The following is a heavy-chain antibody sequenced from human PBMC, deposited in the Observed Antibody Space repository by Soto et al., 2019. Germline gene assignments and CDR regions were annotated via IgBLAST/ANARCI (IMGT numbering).Heavy chain of an antibody. V-gene: IGHV3-30-3*01. CDR1: GFTFSSYA. J-gene: IGHJ4*02. CDR2: ISYDGSNK. D-gene: IGHD3-10*01. CDR3: EGITMVRGPNDY. Sequence: QVHLVESGGGVVQPGRSLRLSCAASGFTFSSYAMHWVRQAPGKGLEWVAVISYDGSNKYYADSVKGRFTISRDNSKNTLYLQMNSLRAEDTAVYYCEGITMVRGPNDYWGQGTLVTVSS.